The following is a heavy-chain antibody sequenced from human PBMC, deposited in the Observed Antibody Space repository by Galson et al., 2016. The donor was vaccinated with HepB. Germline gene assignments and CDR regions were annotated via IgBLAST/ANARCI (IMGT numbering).Heavy chain of an antibody. V-gene: IGHV3-21*01. CDR3: AGDRRSSWGLNYFDY. J-gene: IGHJ4*02. D-gene: IGHD6-13*01. Sequence: SLRLSCAASEFTFDDYGMNWVRLAPGKGLEWVSSISSRSNYKYYADSVEGRFTISRDNAKSSLYLQMNSLRAEDTAVYYCAGDRRSSWGLNYFDYGGQGTLFAVSS. CDR1: EFTFDDYG. CDR2: ISSRSNYK.